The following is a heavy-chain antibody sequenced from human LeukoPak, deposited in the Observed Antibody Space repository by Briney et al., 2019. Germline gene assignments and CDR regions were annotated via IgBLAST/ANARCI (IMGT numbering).Heavy chain of an antibody. CDR2: FDPEDGET. D-gene: IGHD1-14*01. J-gene: IGHJ5*02. CDR3: VRPAHARGGPWFDP. Sequence: ASVKVSCKVSGYTLTELSMHWVRQAPGKGLEWMGGFDPEDGETIYAQKFQGRVTMTEDTSTDTANMELSSLRSEDTAVYYCVRPAHARGGPWFDPCGQGTLVTVSS. V-gene: IGHV1-24*01. CDR1: GYTLTELS.